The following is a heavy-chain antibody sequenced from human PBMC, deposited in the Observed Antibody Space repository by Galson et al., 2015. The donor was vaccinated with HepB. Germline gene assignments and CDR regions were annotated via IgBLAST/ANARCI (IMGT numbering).Heavy chain of an antibody. J-gene: IGHJ4*02. CDR2: IYYSGST. D-gene: IGHD1-26*01. Sequence: ETLSLTCTVSGGSISSSSYYWGWIRQPPGKGLEWIGSIYYSGSTYYNPSLKSRVTISVDTSKNQFSLKLSSVTAADTAVYYCARQGQKWAVEDYWGQGTLVTVSS. V-gene: IGHV4-39*01. CDR1: GGSISSSSYY. CDR3: ARQGQKWAVEDY.